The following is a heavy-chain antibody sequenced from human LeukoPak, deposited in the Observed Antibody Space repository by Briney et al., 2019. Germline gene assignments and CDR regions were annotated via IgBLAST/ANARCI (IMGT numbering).Heavy chain of an antibody. CDR3: AKDGGSGILY. Sequence: GGSLRLSCAASGFTFSNYEMNWVRQAPGKGLEWISYISASGNPMFYADSVKGRFTISRDNAKISLYLQMNSLRAEDTAIYYCAKDGGSGILYWGQGTLVTVSS. CDR2: ISASGNPM. V-gene: IGHV3-48*03. J-gene: IGHJ4*02. CDR1: GFTFSNYE. D-gene: IGHD3-10*01.